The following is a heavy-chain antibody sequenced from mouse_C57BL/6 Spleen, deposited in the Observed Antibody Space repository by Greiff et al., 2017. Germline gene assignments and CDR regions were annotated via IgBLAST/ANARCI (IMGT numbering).Heavy chain of an antibody. J-gene: IGHJ2*01. V-gene: IGHV1-50*01. CDR3: ARKRDYGSSYDFDY. Sequence: QVQLKQPGAELVKPGASVKLSCKASGYTFTSYWMQWVKQRPGQGLEWIGEIDPSDSYTNYNQKFKGKATLTVDTSSSTAYMQLSSLTSEDSAVYYCARKRDYGSSYDFDYWGQGTTLTVSS. CDR2: IDPSDSYT. D-gene: IGHD1-1*01. CDR1: GYTFTSYW.